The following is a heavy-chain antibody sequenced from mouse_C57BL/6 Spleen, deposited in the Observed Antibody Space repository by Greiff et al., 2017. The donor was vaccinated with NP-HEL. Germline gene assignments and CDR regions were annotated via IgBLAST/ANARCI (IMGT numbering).Heavy chain of an antibody. J-gene: IGHJ1*03. Sequence: VQLQQPGAELVKPGASVKLSCKASGYTFTSYWMQWVKQRPGQGLEWIGEIDPSDSYTTYNQKFKGKATLTVDTSSSTAYMQLSSLTSEDSAVYYCARRGVYYYGSSYFWYFDVWGTGTTVTVSS. CDR1: GYTFTSYW. CDR3: ARRGVYYYGSSYFWYFDV. CDR2: IDPSDSYT. D-gene: IGHD1-1*01. V-gene: IGHV1-50*01.